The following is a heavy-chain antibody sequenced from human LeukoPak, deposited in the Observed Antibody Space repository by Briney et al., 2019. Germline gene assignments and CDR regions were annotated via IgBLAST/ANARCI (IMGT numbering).Heavy chain of an antibody. CDR1: GFTFSSYA. J-gene: IGHJ3*02. V-gene: IGHV3-30*04. D-gene: IGHD1-26*01. CDR3: ARDQRQWEVKEDAFDI. CDR2: ISYDGSNK. Sequence: PGRSLRLSCAASGFTFSSYAMHWVRQAPGKGLEWVAVISYDGSNKYYADSVKDRFTISRDNSENTLYLQMNSLRAEDTAVYYCARDQRQWEVKEDAFDIWGQGTMVTVSS.